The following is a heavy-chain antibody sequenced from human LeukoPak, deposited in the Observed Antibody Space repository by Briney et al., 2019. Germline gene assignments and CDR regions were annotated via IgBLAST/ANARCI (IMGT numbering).Heavy chain of an antibody. V-gene: IGHV1-3*01. Sequence: ASVKVSCKASGYTFTSYAMHWVRQAPGQRLEWMGWINAGNGNTKYSQKFQGRVTITRDTSASTAYMELSSLRSEDTAVYYCARDSDYIAVAGTWDYWGQGTLVTLSS. CDR1: GYTFTSYA. J-gene: IGHJ4*02. D-gene: IGHD6-19*01. CDR3: ARDSDYIAVAGTWDY. CDR2: INAGNGNT.